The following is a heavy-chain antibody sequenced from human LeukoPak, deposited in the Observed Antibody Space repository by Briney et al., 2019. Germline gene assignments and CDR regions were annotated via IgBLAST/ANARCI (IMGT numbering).Heavy chain of an antibody. J-gene: IGHJ4*02. D-gene: IGHD5-12*01. CDR3: ARDRSMGGSGYDF. CDR2: ISSSSSYI. CDR1: GFTFSSYS. V-gene: IGHV3-21*01. Sequence: GGSLRLSCAASGFTFSSYSMNWVRQAPGKGLEWVSSISSSSSYIYYADSVKGRFTISRDNAKNSLYLQMNSLRAEDTAVYYCARDRSMGGSGYDFWGQETLVTVSS.